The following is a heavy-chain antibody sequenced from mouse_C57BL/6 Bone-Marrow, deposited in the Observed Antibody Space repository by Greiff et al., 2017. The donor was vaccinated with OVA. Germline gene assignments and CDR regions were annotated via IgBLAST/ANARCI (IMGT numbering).Heavy chain of an antibody. D-gene: IGHD2-2*01. CDR1: GFTFTDSY. V-gene: IGHV7-3*01. CDR2: VRNKANGYTT. Sequence: EVQLVESGGGLLQPGGSLSLSCAASGFTFTDSYMSLVRLPPGTALEWLGFVRNKANGYTTEYSASVKGRFIISRDNSQSNLYLQMNALRAEDSATDYCARYRGLRGYFDVWGTGTTVTVSS. CDR3: ARYRGLRGYFDV. J-gene: IGHJ1*03.